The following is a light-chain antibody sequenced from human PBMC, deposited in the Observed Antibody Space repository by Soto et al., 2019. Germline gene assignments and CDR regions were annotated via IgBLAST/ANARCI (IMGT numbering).Light chain of an antibody. CDR3: SSYTSSITYV. Sequence: QSVVTQPASVSGSPGQSITISCTGTSSGVGGYNYVSWYQQHPGKAPKLMIYEVTNRPSGVSNRFSGSKSGNTASLTISGLQTDDEADYYCSSYTSSITYVFGTGTKVTVL. CDR2: EVT. CDR1: SSGVGGYNY. V-gene: IGLV2-14*01. J-gene: IGLJ1*01.